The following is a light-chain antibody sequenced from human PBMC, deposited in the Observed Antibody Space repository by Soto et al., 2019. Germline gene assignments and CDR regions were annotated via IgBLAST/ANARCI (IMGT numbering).Light chain of an antibody. J-gene: IGKJ1*01. CDR2: GAS. CDR3: QQYDRSPRT. Sequence: EIVLTQSPATLSLSPGERATLSCRASQTFTTSSLAWYQQKPGQAPRLLISGASNRATGIPDRFSGSGSGTDFTLTISRLEPEDFAVYYCQQYDRSPRTFGQGTKVDI. CDR1: QTFTTSS. V-gene: IGKV3-20*01.